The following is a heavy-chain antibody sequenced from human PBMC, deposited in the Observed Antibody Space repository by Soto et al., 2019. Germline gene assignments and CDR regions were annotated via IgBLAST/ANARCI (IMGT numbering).Heavy chain of an antibody. CDR3: ARDQRYSSGWFDY. CDR1: GFTFSSYG. D-gene: IGHD6-19*01. V-gene: IGHV3-33*01. J-gene: IGHJ4*02. Sequence: QVQLVESGGGVVQPGRSLRLSCAASGFTFSSYGMHWVRQAPGKGLEWVAVIWYDGSNKYYADSVKGRFTISRDNSKNTLELQMNSLRAEDTAVYYCARDQRYSSGWFDYWGQGTLVTVSS. CDR2: IWYDGSNK.